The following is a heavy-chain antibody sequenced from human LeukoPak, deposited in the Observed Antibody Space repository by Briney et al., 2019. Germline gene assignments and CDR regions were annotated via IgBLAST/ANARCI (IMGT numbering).Heavy chain of an antibody. CDR1: GGTFSSYA. J-gene: IGHJ3*02. CDR2: IIPIFGTA. CDR3: ARDQRSLGAFDI. D-gene: IGHD1-1*01. V-gene: IGHV1-69*01. Sequence: SSVKVSCKASGGTFSSYAISWVRQAPGQGLEWMGGIIPIFGTANYAQKFQGRVTITADESTSTAYMELSSLRSEDTAVYYCARDQRSLGAFDIWGQGTMVTVSS.